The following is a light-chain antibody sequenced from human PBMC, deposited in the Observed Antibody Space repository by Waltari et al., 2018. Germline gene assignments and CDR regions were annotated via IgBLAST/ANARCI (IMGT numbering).Light chain of an antibody. V-gene: IGLV2-14*01. J-gene: IGLJ2*01. Sequence: QSALPPPASVSGSPGQSIPISCTGTTSDIGDNQFVSWYQQNPGNAPNLIIYDGTGRPSGVSDRFSGSKSGNTASLTISGLQAEDEADYYCSSYTSSRTLIFGGGTKVTV. CDR3: SSYTSSRTLI. CDR2: DGT. CDR1: TSDIGDNQF.